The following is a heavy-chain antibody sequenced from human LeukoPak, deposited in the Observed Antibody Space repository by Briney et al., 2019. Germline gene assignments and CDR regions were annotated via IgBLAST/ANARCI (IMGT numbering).Heavy chain of an antibody. V-gene: IGHV3-74*01. Sequence: GGSLRLSRALSGFTSSSYWMQWVRQPPRKEPRWVSRIKSDAGNTAYADSVKGRFIVSRDNAKNTLYLQMNSLRVEDTAVYYCTRGYNCRIDYWGQGTQVSVSS. CDR1: GFTSSSYW. J-gene: IGHJ4*02. D-gene: IGHD5-24*01. CDR2: IKSDAGNT. CDR3: TRGYNCRIDY.